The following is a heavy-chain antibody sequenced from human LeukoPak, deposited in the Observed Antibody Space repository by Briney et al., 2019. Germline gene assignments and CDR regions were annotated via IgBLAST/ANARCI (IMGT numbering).Heavy chain of an antibody. J-gene: IGHJ5*02. CDR2: INPSGGST. CDR1: GYTFTSYY. D-gene: IGHD2-2*01. Sequence: ASVKVSCKAFGYTFTSYYMHWVRQAPGQGLEWMGIINPSGGSTSYAQKFQGRVTMTRDTSTSTVYMELSSLRSEDTAVYYCARAPLDIVVVPAASPWFDPWGQGTLVTVSS. CDR3: ARAPLDIVVVPAASPWFDP. V-gene: IGHV1-46*01.